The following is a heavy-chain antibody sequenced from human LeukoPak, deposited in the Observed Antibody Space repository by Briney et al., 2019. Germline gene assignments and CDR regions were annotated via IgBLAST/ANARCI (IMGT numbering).Heavy chain of an antibody. CDR2: IYGSGGAS. D-gene: IGHD5-18*01. CDR3: TTGPAGYSYGFDY. J-gene: IGHJ4*02. CDR1: GFTFSTYT. Sequence: GGSLRLSCAASGFTFSTYTMNWVRQAPGKGLEWVSGIYGSGGASFYADSVKGRFTISRDNSQNTVFLQMDSLRDEDTALYYCTTGPAGYSYGFDYWGQGTLVTVSS. V-gene: IGHV3-23*01.